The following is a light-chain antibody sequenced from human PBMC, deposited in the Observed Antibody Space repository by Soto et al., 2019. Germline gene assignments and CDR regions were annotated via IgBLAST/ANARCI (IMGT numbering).Light chain of an antibody. CDR1: QSVSNK. CDR2: DTS. CDR3: QQYNNWPRT. V-gene: IGKV3-15*01. J-gene: IGKJ1*01. Sequence: EIVMTQSPATLSVSPGERATLSCRASQSVSNKLAWYQHKPGQAPRVLIYDTSTRAAGIPARFSGSGSGTDFTLTISSLQSEDFAVYYCQQYNNWPRTFGQGTKVDIK.